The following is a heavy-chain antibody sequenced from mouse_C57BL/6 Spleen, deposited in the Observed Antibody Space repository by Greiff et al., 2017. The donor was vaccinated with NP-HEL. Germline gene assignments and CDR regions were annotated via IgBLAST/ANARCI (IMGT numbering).Heavy chain of an antibody. V-gene: IGHV1-22*01. CDR2: INPNNGGT. D-gene: IGHD1-1*01. CDR3: ARGDYYGSSYYAMDY. CDR1: GYTFTDYN. Sequence: VQLKESGPELVKPGASVKMSCKASGYTFTDYNMHWVKQSHGKSLEWIGYINPNNGGTSYNSKFKGKATLTVNKSSSTAYMELRSLTSEDSAVYDYARGDYYGSSYYAMDYWGQGTSVTVSS. J-gene: IGHJ4*01.